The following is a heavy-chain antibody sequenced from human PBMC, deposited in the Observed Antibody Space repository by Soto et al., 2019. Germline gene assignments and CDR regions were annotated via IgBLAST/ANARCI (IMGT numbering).Heavy chain of an antibody. D-gene: IGHD3-22*01. Sequence: GGSLRLSCAASGFTFSSFAMHWVRVAPGKGLEYVSAISSNGVGTYYADSVKGRFTISRDNSKNTLYLQMGSLRAEDMAVYYCARAYYYDRSVYYRGYYFDYWGQGTLVTVSS. V-gene: IGHV3-64*02. CDR1: GFTFSSFA. CDR2: ISSNGVGT. CDR3: ARAYYYDRSVYYRGYYFDY. J-gene: IGHJ4*02.